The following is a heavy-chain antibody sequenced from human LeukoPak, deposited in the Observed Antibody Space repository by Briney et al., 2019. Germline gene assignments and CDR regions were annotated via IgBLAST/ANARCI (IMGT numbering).Heavy chain of an antibody. CDR2: IWYDGSNK. CDR3: AKIMVRGVITPFDY. Sequence: GGSLRLSCAASGFTFSSYGMHWVRQAPGKGLEWVAVIWYDGSNKYYADSVKGRFTISRDNSKNTLYLQMNSLRAEDTAVYYCAKIMVRGVITPFDYWGQGTLVTVSA. D-gene: IGHD3-10*01. J-gene: IGHJ4*02. CDR1: GFTFSSYG. V-gene: IGHV3-33*06.